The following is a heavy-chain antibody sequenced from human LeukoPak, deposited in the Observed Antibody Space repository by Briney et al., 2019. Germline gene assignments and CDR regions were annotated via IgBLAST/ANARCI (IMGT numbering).Heavy chain of an antibody. CDR3: ARVGDSSGYSLFDS. CDR2: IYYSGST. D-gene: IGHD3-22*01. J-gene: IGHJ4*02. V-gene: IGHV4-59*02. CDR1: GGAVSGYY. Sequence: SETLSLTCIVSGGAVSGYYWSWIRQPPGKGLEWIGYIYYSGSTDYNPSLKSRLTMSIDTSKNQFSLRLSSVTAADTAVYYCARVGDSSGYSLFDSWGQGTLVTVSS.